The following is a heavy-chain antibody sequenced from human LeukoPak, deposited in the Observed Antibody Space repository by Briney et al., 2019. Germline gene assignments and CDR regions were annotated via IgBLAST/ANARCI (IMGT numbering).Heavy chain of an antibody. CDR1: GGSISSGSYY. V-gene: IGHV4-61*02. CDR2: IYTSGST. CDR3: ASAKTDFWSGYYSY. Sequence: PSETLSRTCTVSGGSISSGSYYWSWIRQPAGKGLEWIGRIYTSGSTNYNPARKRRVTISVDTSKNQFSLKLSSVTAEDTAVYYCASAKTDFWSGYYSYWGQGTLVTVSS. D-gene: IGHD3-3*01. J-gene: IGHJ4*02.